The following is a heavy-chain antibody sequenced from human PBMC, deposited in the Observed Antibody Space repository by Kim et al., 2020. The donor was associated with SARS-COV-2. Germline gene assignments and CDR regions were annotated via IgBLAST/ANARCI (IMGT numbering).Heavy chain of an antibody. Sequence: SETLSLTCTVSGGSISSGGYYWSWIRQHPGKGLEWIGYIYYSGSTYYNPSLKSRVTISVDTSKNQFSLKLSSVTAADTAVYYCARRQEGLGSYYDFWCGYYFKFDAFDIWGQATMVTVSS. D-gene: IGHD3-3*01. V-gene: IGHV4-31*03. CDR3: ARRQEGLGSYYDFWCGYYFKFDAFDI. CDR2: IYYSGST. CDR1: GGSISSGGYY. J-gene: IGHJ3*02.